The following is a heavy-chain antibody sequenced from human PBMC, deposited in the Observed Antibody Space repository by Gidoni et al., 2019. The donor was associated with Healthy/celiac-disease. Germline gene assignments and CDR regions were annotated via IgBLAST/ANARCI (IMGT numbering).Heavy chain of an antibody. V-gene: IGHV4-59*01. CDR3: ARVYYYGSGSYYFAD. CDR2: IYYSGST. Sequence: QVQLQESGPGLVKPSETLSLTCTVSGGSLSSYYWSWIRQPPGKGLEWIGYIYYSGSTNYNPSLKSRVTISVDTSKNQFSLKLSSVTAADTAVYYCARVYYYGSGSYYFADWGQGTLVTVSS. J-gene: IGHJ4*02. CDR1: GGSLSSYY. D-gene: IGHD3-10*01.